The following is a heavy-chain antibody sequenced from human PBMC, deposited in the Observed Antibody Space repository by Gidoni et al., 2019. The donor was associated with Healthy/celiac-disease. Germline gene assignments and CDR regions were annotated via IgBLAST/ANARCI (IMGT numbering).Heavy chain of an antibody. CDR3: ATSLLDDSSGPTFDY. CDR1: GGSIRSGSYY. J-gene: IGHJ4*02. D-gene: IGHD3-22*01. V-gene: IGHV4-61*02. CDR2: IYTSGST. Sequence: QVQLQESGPGLVKPSQTLSLTCPVSGGSIRSGSYYWSWIRQPAGKGLEWIGRIYTSGSTNYNPSLKSRVTISVDTSKNQFSLKLSSVTAADTAVYYCATSLLDDSSGPTFDYWGQGTLVTVSS.